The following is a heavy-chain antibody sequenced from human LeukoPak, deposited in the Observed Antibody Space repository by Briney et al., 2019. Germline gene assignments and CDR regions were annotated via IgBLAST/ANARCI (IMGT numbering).Heavy chain of an antibody. V-gene: IGHV4-38-2*02. CDR2: VYHSGTT. D-gene: IGHD3-22*01. CDR3: AREGSNYYDSSGYLDY. J-gene: IGHJ4*02. CDR1: GYSISSGYY. Sequence: SETLSLTCAVYGYSISSGYYWGWVRQSPGKGLEWLANVYHSGTTYYNPSLKSRVTMLVDTSKNQISLKLSSVTAADTAVYYCAREGSNYYDSSGYLDYWGQGTLVTVSS.